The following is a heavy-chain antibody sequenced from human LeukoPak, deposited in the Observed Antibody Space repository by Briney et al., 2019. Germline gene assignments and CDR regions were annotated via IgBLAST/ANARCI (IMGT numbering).Heavy chain of an antibody. V-gene: IGHV3-23*01. CDR3: AKQGSGIVVVPFDY. CDR2: ISGSGGST. J-gene: IGHJ4*02. Sequence: GGSLRLSCAASGFTFSSYAMSWVRQAPEKGLEWVSAISGSGGSTYYADSVKGRFTISRDNSKNTLYLQMNSLRAEDTAVYYCAKQGSGIVVVPFDYWGQGTLVTVSS. CDR1: GFTFSSYA. D-gene: IGHD3-22*01.